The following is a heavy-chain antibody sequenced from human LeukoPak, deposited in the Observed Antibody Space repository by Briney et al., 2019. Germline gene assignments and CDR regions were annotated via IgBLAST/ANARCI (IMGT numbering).Heavy chain of an antibody. CDR1: GYTFTSYY. V-gene: IGHV1-46*01. D-gene: IGHD6-13*01. Sequence: ASVKVSCKASGYTFTSYYMHWVRQAPGQGLEWMGIINPSGGSTSYAQKFQGRVTMTRDMSTSTAYMELRSLRSDDTAVYYCARVSSWYRLFFDYWGQGTLVTVSS. J-gene: IGHJ4*02. CDR3: ARVSSWYRLFFDY. CDR2: INPSGGST.